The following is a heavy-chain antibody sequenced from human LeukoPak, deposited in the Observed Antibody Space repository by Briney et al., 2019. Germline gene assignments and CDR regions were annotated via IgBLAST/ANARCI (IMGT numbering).Heavy chain of an antibody. J-gene: IGHJ4*02. D-gene: IGHD6-19*01. CDR2: IYHSGST. V-gene: IGHV4-38-2*02. Sequence: SETLSLTCTVSGYSISSGYYWGWIRQPPGKGLEWIGSIYHSGSTYYHPSLKSRVTISVDTSKNQFSLKLSSVTAADTAVYYCARDRGLYSSGWYGFDYWGQGTLVTVSS. CDR1: GYSISSGYY. CDR3: ARDRGLYSSGWYGFDY.